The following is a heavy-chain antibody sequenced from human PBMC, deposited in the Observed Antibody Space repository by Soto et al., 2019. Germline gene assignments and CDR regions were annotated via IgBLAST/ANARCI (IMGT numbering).Heavy chain of an antibody. CDR1: GGSISGGRYY. V-gene: IGHV4-31*03. CDR2: IYYSGST. D-gene: IGHD3-3*01. Sequence: SLSLTSTVSGGSISGGRYYWSWIRQHPGKGLEWIGYIYYSGSTYYNPSLKSRVTISVDTSKNQFSLKLSSVTAADTAVYYCAGAGDSTYYDFWSGYSAHFDYWGQGTLVTVSS. J-gene: IGHJ4*02. CDR3: AGAGDSTYYDFWSGYSAHFDY.